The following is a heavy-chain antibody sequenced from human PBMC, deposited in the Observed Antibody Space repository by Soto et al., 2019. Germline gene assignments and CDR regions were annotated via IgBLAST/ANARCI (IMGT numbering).Heavy chain of an antibody. CDR2: LYSSGTT. V-gene: IGHV3-53*01. D-gene: IGHD5-18*01. Sequence: GGSLRLSCTVSGFSVTNSYINWVRQAPGKGLEWVSILYSSGTTYYADSVRGRFTVSRDYSKNTLFLHMNSLRADDTAVYYCARDWSKFSYNYPYYYAMDAWGQGTTVTVAS. J-gene: IGHJ6*02. CDR1: GFSVTNSY. CDR3: ARDWSKFSYNYPYYYAMDA.